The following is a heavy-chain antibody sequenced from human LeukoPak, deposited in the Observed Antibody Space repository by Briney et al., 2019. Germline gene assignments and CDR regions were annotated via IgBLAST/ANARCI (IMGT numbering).Heavy chain of an antibody. V-gene: IGHV3-23*01. J-gene: IGHJ4*02. CDR3: AKDGSGDYVGGNY. CDR1: GFTFSSYA. Sequence: GGSLRLSCAASGFTFSSYAMSWVRQAPGKGLEWVSAISGSGGSTYYADSVKGRSTISRDNSKNTLYLQMNSLRAEDTAVYYCAKDGSGDYVGGNYWGQGTLVTVSS. CDR2: ISGSGGST. D-gene: IGHD4-17*01.